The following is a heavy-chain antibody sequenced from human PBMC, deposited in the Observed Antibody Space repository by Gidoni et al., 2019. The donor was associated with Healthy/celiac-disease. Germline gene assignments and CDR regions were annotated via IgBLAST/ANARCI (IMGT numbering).Heavy chain of an antibody. Sequence: EVQLVESGGGLVQPGGSLRLSCAASGFTFSSYSMNWVRQAPGKGLEWVSYISSSSSTIYYADSVKGRFTISRDNAKNSLYLQMNSLRDEDTAVYYCARDRRYCSSTSCYTGEVGYYYYGMDVWGQGTTVTVSS. J-gene: IGHJ6*02. D-gene: IGHD2-2*02. V-gene: IGHV3-48*02. CDR3: ARDRRYCSSTSCYTGEVGYYYYGMDV. CDR1: GFTFSSYS. CDR2: ISSSSSTI.